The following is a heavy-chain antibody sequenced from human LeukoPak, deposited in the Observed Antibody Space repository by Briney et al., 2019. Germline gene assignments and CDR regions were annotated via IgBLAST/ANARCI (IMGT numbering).Heavy chain of an antibody. CDR2: IYYSGST. J-gene: IGHJ4*02. CDR1: GGSISSSSYY. CDR3: ARGRGCSSTSCYARPFDY. D-gene: IGHD2-2*01. Sequence: SETLSLTCTVSGGSISSSSYYWGWIRQPPGKGLEWIGSIYYSGSTYYNPSLKSRVTISVDTSKNQFSLKLSSVTAADTAVYYCARGRGCSSTSCYARPFDYWGQGTLVTVSS. V-gene: IGHV4-39*01.